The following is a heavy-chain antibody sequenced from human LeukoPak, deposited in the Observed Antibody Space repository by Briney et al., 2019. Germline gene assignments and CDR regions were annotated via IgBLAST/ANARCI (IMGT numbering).Heavy chain of an antibody. Sequence: PGGSLRLSCAASGFTFSSYAMHWVRQAPGKGLEWVAVISYDGSNKYYADSMKGRFTISRDNSKNTLYLQMNSLRAEDTAVYYCARENAGYCSSTSCYPYFDYWGQGTLVTVSS. V-gene: IGHV3-30*04. CDR3: ARENAGYCSSTSCYPYFDY. CDR1: GFTFSSYA. CDR2: ISYDGSNK. J-gene: IGHJ4*02. D-gene: IGHD2-2*01.